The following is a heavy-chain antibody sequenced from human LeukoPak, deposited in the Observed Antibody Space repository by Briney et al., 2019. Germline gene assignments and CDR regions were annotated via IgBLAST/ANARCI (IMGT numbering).Heavy chain of an antibody. CDR3: ASSNSGSYLGAFDI. J-gene: IGHJ3*02. Sequence: PSETLSLTCTVSGGSISSGDYYWSWIRQPPGKGLEWIGYIYYSGSTYYNPSLKSRVTISVDTSKNQISLKLSSVTAADTAVYYCASSNSGSYLGAFDIWGQGTMVTVSS. CDR1: GGSISSGDYY. CDR2: IYYSGST. D-gene: IGHD1-26*01. V-gene: IGHV4-30-4*01.